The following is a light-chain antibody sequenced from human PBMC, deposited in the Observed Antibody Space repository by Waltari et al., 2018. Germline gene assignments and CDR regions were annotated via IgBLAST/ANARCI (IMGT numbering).Light chain of an antibody. CDR1: QSVFYSSNNRNY. J-gene: IGKJ1*01. Sequence: DIVMTQSPDSLAVSLGARATINCKSSQSVFYSSNNRNYLGWYQHKPGQPPKLLIYWASTRESGVPDRFSGSGSGTDFTLTISNLQAEDVAVYYCQQYYATPRTFGQGTKVAIK. V-gene: IGKV4-1*01. CDR3: QQYYATPRT. CDR2: WAS.